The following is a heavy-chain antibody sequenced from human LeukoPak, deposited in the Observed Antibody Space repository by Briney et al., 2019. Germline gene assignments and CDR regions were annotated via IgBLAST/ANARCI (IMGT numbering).Heavy chain of an antibody. J-gene: IGHJ4*02. V-gene: IGHV3-23*01. D-gene: IGHD3-22*01. CDR2: ISGSGGST. Sequence: GGSLRLSCAASGLTFSSYAMSWVRQAPGKGLEWVSAISGSGGSTYYADSVKGRFTISRDNSKNTLYLQMNSLRAEDTAVYYCAKLDDSSVSGYWGQGTLVTVSS. CDR3: AKLDDSSVSGY. CDR1: GLTFSSYA.